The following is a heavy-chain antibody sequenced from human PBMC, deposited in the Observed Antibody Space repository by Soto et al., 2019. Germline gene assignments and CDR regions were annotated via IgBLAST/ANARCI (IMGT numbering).Heavy chain of an antibody. V-gene: IGHV4-30-2*01. Sequence: QLQLQESGSGLVKPSQTLSLTCAVSGGSISSGGYSWSWIRQPPGKGLEWIGYIYHSGSTYYNPSLKRRVPISVDRSKHQFSLKLSSVTAADTAVYYCAAGGGLPRYYWGQGTLVTVSS. D-gene: IGHD5-12*01. J-gene: IGHJ4*02. CDR2: IYHSGST. CDR1: GGSISSGGYS. CDR3: AAGGGLPRYY.